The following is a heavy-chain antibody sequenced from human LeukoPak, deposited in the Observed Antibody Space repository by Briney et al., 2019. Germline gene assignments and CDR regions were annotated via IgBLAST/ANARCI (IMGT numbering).Heavy chain of an antibody. V-gene: IGHV4-61*02. CDR2: IYTSGST. Sequence: PSETLSLTCTVSGGSISSGSYYWSWIRQPAGKGLEWIGRIYTSGSTNYNPSLKSRVTISVDTSKNQFSLKLSSVTAADTAVYYCARDGYYYDSSGLTFDPWGQGTLVTVSS. J-gene: IGHJ5*02. CDR1: GGSISSGSYY. D-gene: IGHD3-22*01. CDR3: ARDGYYYDSSGLTFDP.